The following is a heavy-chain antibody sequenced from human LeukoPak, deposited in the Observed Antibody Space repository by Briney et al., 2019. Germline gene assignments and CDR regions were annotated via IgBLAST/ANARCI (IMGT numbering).Heavy chain of an antibody. CDR2: ISFDGTIK. J-gene: IGHJ4*02. V-gene: IGHV3-30*03. Sequence: GGSLRLSCAASGFIFSRFGMPWVRQAPGKGLEWLGIISFDGTIKYSGDSVKGRFTISRANSKNTLYLQMNSLRDEDTAVYYCARDLRAGRFLEFLPLDFWGQGTLVTVTS. CDR1: GFIFSRFG. D-gene: IGHD3-3*01. CDR3: ARDLRAGRFLEFLPLDF.